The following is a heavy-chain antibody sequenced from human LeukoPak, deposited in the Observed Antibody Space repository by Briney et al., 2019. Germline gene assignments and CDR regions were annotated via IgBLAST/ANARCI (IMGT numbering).Heavy chain of an antibody. CDR2: IGGSDGST. CDR3: ATSTYYYGSGYFDY. V-gene: IGHV3-23*01. CDR1: GFTFSVYA. D-gene: IGHD3-10*01. Sequence: AGGSLRLSCAASGFTFSVYAMSWVRRAPGKGLEWVSGIGGSDGSTFYADSVKGRFTISRDNSKNTLYLQMNSLRAEDTAVYYCATSTYYYGSGYFDYWGQGTLVTVSS. J-gene: IGHJ4*02.